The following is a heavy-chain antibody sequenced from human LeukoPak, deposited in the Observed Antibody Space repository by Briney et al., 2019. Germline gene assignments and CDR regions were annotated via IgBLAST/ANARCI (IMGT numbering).Heavy chain of an antibody. Sequence: PSETLSLTCSVYGGSFSGYYWSWIRQPPGKGLEWMGEINHSGSTNYNPSLKSRVTISVDTSKNQFSVKLSSEAAADRALFYCARGILGSDNDFGDYLSMRRGGPNVFDYWGQGTLVTVSS. CDR2: INHSGST. D-gene: IGHD4-17*01. V-gene: IGHV4-34*01. CDR1: GGSFSGYY. CDR3: ARGILGSDNDFGDYLSMRRGGPNVFDY. J-gene: IGHJ4*02.